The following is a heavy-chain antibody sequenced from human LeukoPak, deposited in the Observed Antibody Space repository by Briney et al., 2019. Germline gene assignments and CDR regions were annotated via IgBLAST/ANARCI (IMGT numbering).Heavy chain of an antibody. CDR1: GGSINSYY. V-gene: IGHV4-59*01. J-gene: IGHJ4*02. CDR3: ARGGSSGYDPFDY. D-gene: IGHD5-12*01. CDR2: IFYSGST. Sequence: PSETLSLTCTVSGGSINSYYWSWIRQPPGKGLEWIGYIFYSGSTNYNPSLKSRVTISVDTSKNQFSLKLSSVTAADTAVYYCARGGSSGYDPFDYWGQGTLVTVSS.